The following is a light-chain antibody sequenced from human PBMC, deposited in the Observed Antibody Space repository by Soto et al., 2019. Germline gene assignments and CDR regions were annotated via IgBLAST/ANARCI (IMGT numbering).Light chain of an antibody. CDR2: DAS. J-gene: IGKJ4*01. Sequence: EIVLTQSPAALSLSPGEGATLSCRASQSVKTFLAWYQQKPGQVPRLLIYDASNRAPGVPARFSGSGSGTDFSLTISSLEPEDFAVYYCQQRYSWPPLTFGGGTRVEI. CDR1: QSVKTF. CDR3: QQRYSWPPLT. V-gene: IGKV3-11*01.